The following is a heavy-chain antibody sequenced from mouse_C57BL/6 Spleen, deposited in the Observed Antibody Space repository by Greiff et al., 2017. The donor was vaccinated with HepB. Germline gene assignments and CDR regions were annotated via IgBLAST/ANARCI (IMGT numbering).Heavy chain of an antibody. Sequence: EVHLVESGGGLVKPGGSLKLSCAASGFTFSDYGMHWVRQAPEKGLEWVAYISSGSSTIYYADTVKGRFTISRDNAKNTLFLQMTSLRSEDTAMYYCARRGVTTVVATRYYAMDYWGQGTSVTVSS. J-gene: IGHJ4*01. CDR3: ARRGVTTVVATRYYAMDY. CDR1: GFTFSDYG. V-gene: IGHV5-17*01. D-gene: IGHD1-1*01. CDR2: ISSGSSTI.